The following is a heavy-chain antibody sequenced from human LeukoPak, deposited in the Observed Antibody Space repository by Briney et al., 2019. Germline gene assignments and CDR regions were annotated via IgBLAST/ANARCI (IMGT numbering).Heavy chain of an antibody. V-gene: IGHV1-2*02. CDR3: ARDEEVLRFLEWLLSV. J-gene: IGHJ4*02. Sequence: ASVKVSCKASGYTFTGYYMHWVRQAPGQGLEWMGWINPNSGGTNYAQKFQGRVTMTRDTSISTAYMELSRLRSDDTAVYYCARDEEVLRFLEWLLSVWGQGTLVTVSS. D-gene: IGHD3-3*01. CDR1: GYTFTGYY. CDR2: INPNSGGT.